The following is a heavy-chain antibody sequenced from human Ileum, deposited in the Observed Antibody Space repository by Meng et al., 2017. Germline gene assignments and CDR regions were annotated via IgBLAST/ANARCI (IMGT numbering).Heavy chain of an antibody. CDR1: GYTFTTYD. D-gene: IGHD6-13*01. CDR2: MSPSSGNT. J-gene: IGHJ4*02. V-gene: IGHV1-8*02. CDR3: AREAWSKTAAGVDY. Sequence: QVQLVQSGAEVKKPGASMKFSCKASGYTFTTYDINWVRQATGQGLEWMGWMSPSSGNTGYAQEFQGRVTMTRNTSISTAYMELRGLRSEDTAVYYCAREAWSKTAAGVDYWGQGTLVTVSS.